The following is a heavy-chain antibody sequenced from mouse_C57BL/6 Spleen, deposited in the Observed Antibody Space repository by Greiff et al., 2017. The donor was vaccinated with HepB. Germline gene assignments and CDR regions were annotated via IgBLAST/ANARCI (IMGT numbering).Heavy chain of an antibody. CDR3: TTQTAQATLYYAMDY. CDR2: IDPENGDT. D-gene: IGHD3-2*02. Sequence: VQLQQSGAELVRPGASVKLSCPASGFNIKDDYMHWVKQRPEQGLEWIGWIDPENGDTEYASKFQGKATITADTSSNTAYLQLSSLTSEDTAVYYCTTQTAQATLYYAMDYWGQGTSVTVSS. CDR1: GFNIKDDY. J-gene: IGHJ4*01. V-gene: IGHV14-4*01.